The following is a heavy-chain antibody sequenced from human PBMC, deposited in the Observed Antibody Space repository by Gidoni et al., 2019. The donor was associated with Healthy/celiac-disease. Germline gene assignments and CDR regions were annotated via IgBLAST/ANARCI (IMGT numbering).Heavy chain of an antibody. V-gene: IGHV3-30*04. CDR3: ARGGSLDY. CDR1: GFTFSSYA. D-gene: IGHD1-26*01. J-gene: IGHJ4*02. CDR2: ISYDGSNK. Sequence: QVQLVESGGGVVQPGRSLRLSCAASGFTFSSYAMHWVRQAPGKGLEWVAVISYDGSNKYYADSGKGRFTISRDNSKNTLYLQMNSLRAEDTAVYYCARGGSLDYWGQGTLVTVSS.